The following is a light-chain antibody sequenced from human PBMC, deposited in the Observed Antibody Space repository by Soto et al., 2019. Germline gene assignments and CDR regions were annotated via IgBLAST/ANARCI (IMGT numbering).Light chain of an antibody. J-gene: IGLJ1*01. V-gene: IGLV2-8*01. CDR1: KNDIVVYDF. CDR3: KSYAGSNTYV. Sequence: QSVLTQPPSASVSPGQSVTISCTGTKNDIVVYDFVSWYQHHPGKAPRLIIYEVVQRPSGVPARFSGSKSGNTASLTVSGLQAAYEADYFCKSYAGSNTYVFGSGTKLTVL. CDR2: EVV.